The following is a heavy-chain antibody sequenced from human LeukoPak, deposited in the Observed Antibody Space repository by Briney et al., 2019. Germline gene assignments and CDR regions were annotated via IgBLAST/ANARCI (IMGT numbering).Heavy chain of an antibody. CDR2: IIPIFSTP. D-gene: IGHD6-13*01. CDR1: GGTFSSYA. Sequence: SVKVSCKASGGTFSSYAISWVRQAPGQGLEWMGGIIPIFSTPNYAQKFQGRVTINADESTSTAYMELSSLRSEDTAVYYCGRCIPAAGRVNCYYMDVWGTGTTVTISS. V-gene: IGHV1-69*13. J-gene: IGHJ6*03. CDR3: GRCIPAAGRVNCYYMDV.